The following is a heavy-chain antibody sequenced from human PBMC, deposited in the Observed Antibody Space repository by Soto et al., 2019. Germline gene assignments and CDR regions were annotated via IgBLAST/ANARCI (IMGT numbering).Heavy chain of an antibody. J-gene: IGHJ3*02. CDR1: GFTFSNFG. Sequence: QVQPVESGGGVVQPGRSLRLSCAASGFTFSNFGMHWVRQAPGKGLEWVALISYDGSNKYYADSVKGRFTISRDTSKNTLYLQMSSLRAEDTAVYYCAKDKLSSTDAFDSWGQGTMVTVSS. CDR2: ISYDGSNK. CDR3: AKDKLSSTDAFDS. V-gene: IGHV3-30*18.